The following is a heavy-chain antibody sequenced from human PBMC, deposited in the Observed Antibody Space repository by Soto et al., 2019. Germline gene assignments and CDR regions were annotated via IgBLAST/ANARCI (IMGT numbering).Heavy chain of an antibody. CDR1: GGSFSGYY. Sequence: SETLSLTCAVYGGSFSGYYWSWIRQPPGKGLEWIGEINHSGSTNYNPSLKSRVTISVDTSKNQFSLKLSSVTAADTAVYYCARRIGYGSGGSCSDYYYYGMDVWGQGTTVTVSS. CDR3: ARRIGYGSGGSCSDYYYYGMDV. J-gene: IGHJ6*02. D-gene: IGHD2-15*01. CDR2: INHSGST. V-gene: IGHV4-34*01.